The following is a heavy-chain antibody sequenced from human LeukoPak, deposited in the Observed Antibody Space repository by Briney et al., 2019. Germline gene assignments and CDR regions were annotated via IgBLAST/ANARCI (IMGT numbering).Heavy chain of an antibody. CDR2: ISTSNGNT. J-gene: IGHJ4*02. CDR3: TIIPNVILFTHYFEY. CDR1: GYTFASHG. Sequence: ASVKVSCKASGYTFASHGFSWMRQAPGLGLEWMGWISTSNGNTKYAQKLQDRVTMTTDTSTSTAYMELTYLRSDDTAVYYCTIIPNVILFTHYFEYWGQGTLVTVSS. D-gene: IGHD2-21*01. V-gene: IGHV1-18*01.